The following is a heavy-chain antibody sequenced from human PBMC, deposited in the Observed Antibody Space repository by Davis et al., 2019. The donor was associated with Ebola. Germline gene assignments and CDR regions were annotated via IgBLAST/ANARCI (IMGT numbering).Heavy chain of an antibody. D-gene: IGHD6-19*01. CDR1: CFTLSSYW. CDR3: AKDWAAAVAGDY. V-gene: IGHV3-7*01. J-gene: IGHJ4*02. Sequence: GESLNISCAASCFTLSSYWMSWVRQPPGKGLKWVATIKQDGSEKYYADSVKGRFTISRDNSKNTLYLQMNSLRAEDTAVYYCAKDWAAAVAGDYWGQGTLVTVSS. CDR2: IKQDGSEK.